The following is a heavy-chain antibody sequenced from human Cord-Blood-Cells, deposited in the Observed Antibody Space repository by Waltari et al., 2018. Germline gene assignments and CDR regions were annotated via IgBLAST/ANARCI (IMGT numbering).Heavy chain of an antibody. CDR3: ARPAYGDYWYFDL. CDR1: GGSTSSFY. D-gene: IGHD4-17*01. Sequence: QVQLQESGPGLVKPSENLSLTCPVPGGSTSSFYWSSIRQPPGKGLEWIGYIYYSGGTNYNPPHKGRGTRSVDTSKMQFSLKLSSVTAADTGVYYCARPAYGDYWYFDLWGRGTLVTVSS. V-gene: IGHV4-59*01. CDR2: IYYSGGT. J-gene: IGHJ2*01.